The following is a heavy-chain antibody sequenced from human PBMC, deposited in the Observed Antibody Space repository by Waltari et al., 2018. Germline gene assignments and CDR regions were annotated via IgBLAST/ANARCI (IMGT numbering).Heavy chain of an antibody. Sequence: EVQLVESGGGLVKPGGSLRLSCAASGFTFSSYSMNWVRQAPGKGLEWVSSISSSSSYIYYADSVKGRFTISRDNAKNSLYLQMNSLRAEDTAVYYCARHGSSAYYFDYWGQGTLVTVSS. CDR3: ARHGSSAYYFDY. CDR2: ISSSSSYI. J-gene: IGHJ4*02. V-gene: IGHV3-21*01. D-gene: IGHD6-6*01. CDR1: GFTFSSYS.